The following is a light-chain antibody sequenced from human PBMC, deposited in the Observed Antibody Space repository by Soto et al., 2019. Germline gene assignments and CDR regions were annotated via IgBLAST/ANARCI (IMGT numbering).Light chain of an antibody. J-gene: IGKJ1*01. CDR1: QNINSY. V-gene: IGKV1-39*01. CDR3: QQCYNMLWT. Sequence: DVHMTQSPSSLSASVGDRVTITCRASQNINSYLNWFQQKPGKAPKLLIYAASSLQSGVPSRFSGSGSGTDFTLSISSLEPEDSATYYCQQCYNMLWTFGQGTKVDI. CDR2: AAS.